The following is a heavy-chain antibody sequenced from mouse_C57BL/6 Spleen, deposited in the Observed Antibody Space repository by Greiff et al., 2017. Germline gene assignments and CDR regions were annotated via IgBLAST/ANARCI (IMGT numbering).Heavy chain of an antibody. CDR2: IYPGDGDT. CDR3: ARSVTTVVDWFAY. J-gene: IGHJ3*01. V-gene: IGHV1-80*01. CDR1: GYAFRSYW. Sequence: QVQLQQSGAELVKPGASVKISCKASGYAFRSYWMNWVKQRPGKGLEWIGQIYPGDGDTNYNGKFKGKATLTADKSSSTAYIQLSSLTSEDSAVYFCARSVTTVVDWFAYWGQGTLVTVSA. D-gene: IGHD1-1*01.